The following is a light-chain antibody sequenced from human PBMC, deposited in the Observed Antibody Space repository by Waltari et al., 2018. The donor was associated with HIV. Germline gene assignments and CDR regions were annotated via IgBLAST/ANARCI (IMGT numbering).Light chain of an antibody. CDR3: QQYNSYTWT. V-gene: IGKV1-5*03. Sequence: DIQMTQSPSTLSSSVGDRVTTTSRASQIINSWLAWYQQKPGKAPKLLIYQASSLESGVPSRFSGSGSGTEFTLTISSLQPDDFATYYCQQYNSYTWTFGQGTKVEI. J-gene: IGKJ1*01. CDR2: QAS. CDR1: QIINSW.